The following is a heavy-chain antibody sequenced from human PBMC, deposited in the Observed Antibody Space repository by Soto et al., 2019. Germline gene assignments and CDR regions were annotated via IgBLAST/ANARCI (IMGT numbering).Heavy chain of an antibody. V-gene: IGHV3-23*01. CDR2: ISGSGGST. CDR3: ANDHDSSGYYAFDY. J-gene: IGHJ4*02. CDR1: GFTFSSYA. D-gene: IGHD3-22*01. Sequence: GGSLRLSCAASGFTFSSYAMSWVRQAPGKGLEWVSAISGSGGSTYYADSVKGRFTISRDNSKNTLYLQMNSLRAEDTAVYYCANDHDSSGYYAFDYWGQGTLVTVSS.